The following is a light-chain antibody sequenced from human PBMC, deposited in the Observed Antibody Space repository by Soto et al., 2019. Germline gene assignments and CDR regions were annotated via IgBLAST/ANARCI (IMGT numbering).Light chain of an antibody. CDR1: HSVNSH. CDR2: DAS. J-gene: IGKJ5*01. V-gene: IGKV3-15*01. Sequence: MMMTQSPATLSLSPGERVTLSCRTSHSVNSHVAWYQQKPGQAPRLLLYDASTRATGIPVRFSGSGFGTEFTLPSSSLQSEDFAVYYCQQYKNWPRFGEGTRLDIK. CDR3: QQYKNWPR.